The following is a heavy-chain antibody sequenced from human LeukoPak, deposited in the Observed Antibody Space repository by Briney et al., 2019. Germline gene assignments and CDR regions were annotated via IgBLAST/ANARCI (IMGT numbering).Heavy chain of an antibody. D-gene: IGHD3-22*01. V-gene: IGHV4-59*01. J-gene: IGHJ3*02. CDR2: IYYSGST. CDR1: GGSISSYY. CDR3: ARGNYYYDSSGYYSGHAFDI. Sequence: PSETLSLTCTVSGGSISSYYWSWIRQPPEKGLEWIGYIYYSGSTNYNPSLKSRVTISVDTSKNQFSLKLSSVTAADTAVYYCARGNYYYDSSGYYSGHAFDIWGQGTMVTVSS.